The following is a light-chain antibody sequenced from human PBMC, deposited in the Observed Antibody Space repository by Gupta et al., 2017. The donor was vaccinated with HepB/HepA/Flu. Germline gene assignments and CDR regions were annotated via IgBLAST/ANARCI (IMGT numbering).Light chain of an antibody. CDR1: QSISSY. J-gene: IGKJ4*01. CDR3: QHRNSTPVT. CDR2: AAS. Sequence: DIQMTQSPSSLSASVGDRVTITCRASQSISSYLNWYQQKPGKAPKLLIYAASRVKSGVPSRFSGSGYGTDFTLTISRRQPEDFANYYCQHRNSTPVTFGRGTKVEIK. V-gene: IGKV1-39*01.